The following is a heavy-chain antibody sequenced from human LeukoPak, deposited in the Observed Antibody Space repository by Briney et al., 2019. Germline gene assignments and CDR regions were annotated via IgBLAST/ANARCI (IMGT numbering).Heavy chain of an antibody. CDR1: GNSMTSSNHY. CDR3: ARRSHCTGDSCYPA. CDR2: IYYGGST. Sequence: TSETPSLTCTVSGNSMTSSNHYWVWIRQPPGKGLEWIGSIYYGGSTYYNPSLKSRVTISQDTSKNQFSLKVNTVTAADTAVYHCARRSHCTGDSCYPAWGQGTTVTVSS. J-gene: IGHJ6*02. V-gene: IGHV4-39*01. D-gene: IGHD2-15*01.